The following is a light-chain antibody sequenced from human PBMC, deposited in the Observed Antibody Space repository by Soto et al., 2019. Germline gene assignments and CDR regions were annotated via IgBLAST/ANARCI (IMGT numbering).Light chain of an antibody. CDR2: EVS. J-gene: IGLJ1*01. CDR3: SSYTSSSTRV. Sequence: QSALTQPASVSGSPGQSITISCTGTSSDVGGYNYVSWYQQHPGKAPKLMIYEVSNRPSGVSNRFSGSKSGNTASLTISWLQAEDEADYYCSSYTSSSTRVFGTGTKVTV. V-gene: IGLV2-14*01. CDR1: SSDVGGYNY.